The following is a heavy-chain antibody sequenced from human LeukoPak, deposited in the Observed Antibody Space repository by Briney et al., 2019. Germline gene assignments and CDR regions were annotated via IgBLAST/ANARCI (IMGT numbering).Heavy chain of an antibody. CDR1: GFTFSLYA. J-gene: IGHJ4*02. Sequence: AGGSLRLSCAASGFTFSLYAMIWVRQAPGKGLEGLSSKIVGGGGTYYAAPAKGRFTISRENTKNTVYLQMNSPRAEDTAVYYCAKEAEYSSSSPVDYWGQGTLVTVSS. CDR2: KIVGGGGT. V-gene: IGHV3-23*01. D-gene: IGHD6-6*01. CDR3: AKEAEYSSSSPVDY.